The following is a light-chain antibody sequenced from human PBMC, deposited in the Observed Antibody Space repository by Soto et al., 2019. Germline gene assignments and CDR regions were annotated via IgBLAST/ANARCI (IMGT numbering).Light chain of an antibody. CDR3: QHYRTS. Sequence: EIVLTQSPGTLSLSPGERATPSCRASQSVSSSYLAWYQQKPGQPPRLLIYGASSRATGIPDRFSGSGSGTDFTLTFTRLEPEDFAVYYCQHYRTSFGGGTKVEIK. CDR1: QSVSSSY. J-gene: IGKJ4*01. V-gene: IGKV3-20*01. CDR2: GAS.